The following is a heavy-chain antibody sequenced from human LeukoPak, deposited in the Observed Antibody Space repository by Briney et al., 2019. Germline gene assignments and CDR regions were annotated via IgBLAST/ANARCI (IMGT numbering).Heavy chain of an antibody. CDR3: ARGLVPRYYYYGMDV. D-gene: IGHD6-6*01. Sequence: SVKVSCKASGGTFSGYAISWVRQAPGQGLEWMGGIIPIFGTANYAQKFQGRVTITADESTSTAYMELSSLRSEDTAVYYCARGLVPRYYYYGMDVWGQGTTVTVSS. CDR2: IIPIFGTA. V-gene: IGHV1-69*13. CDR1: GGTFSGYA. J-gene: IGHJ6*02.